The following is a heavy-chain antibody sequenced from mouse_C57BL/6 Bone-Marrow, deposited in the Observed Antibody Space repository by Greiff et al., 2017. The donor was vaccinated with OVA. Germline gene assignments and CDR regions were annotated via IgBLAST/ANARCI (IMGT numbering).Heavy chain of an antibody. CDR3: ARHEEIYYGNHAWFAY. V-gene: IGHV1-62-2*01. J-gene: IGHJ3*01. CDR2: FYPGSGSI. Sequence: VQLQQSGAELVKPGASVKLSCKASGYTFTEYTIHWVKQRSGQGLEWIGWFYPGSGSIKYNEKFKDKATLTADKSSSTVYMELSRLTSEDSAVYVCARHEEIYYGNHAWFAYWGQGTLVTVSA. D-gene: IGHD2-1*01. CDR1: GYTFTEYT.